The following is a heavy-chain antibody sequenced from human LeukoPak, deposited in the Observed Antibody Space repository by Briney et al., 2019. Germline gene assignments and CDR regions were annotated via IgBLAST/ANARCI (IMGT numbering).Heavy chain of an antibody. CDR3: ARTDSNGYYSDY. CDR1: GFSLSTSGMC. V-gene: IGHV2-70*11. Sequence: VSGPTLVNPTQTLTLTCTFSGFSLSTSGMCVSWIRQPPGKALEWLARIDWDDDKYHNTSLKTRLTISKDTSKNQVVLTMTSMDPVDTATYYCARTDSNGYYSDYWGQGTLVTVSS. CDR2: IDWDDDK. J-gene: IGHJ4*02. D-gene: IGHD3-22*01.